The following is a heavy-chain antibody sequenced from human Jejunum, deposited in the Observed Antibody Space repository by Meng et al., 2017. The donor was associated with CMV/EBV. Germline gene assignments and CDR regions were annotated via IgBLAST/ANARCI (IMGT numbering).Heavy chain of an antibody. CDR2: IYTSGST. V-gene: IGHV4-4*07. CDR3: ARESGSYYWFDP. CDR1: AGSISGYS. Sequence: QVQLQESGPGLVKSSETLSLTCFGSAGSISGYSCSWIRQPAGKGLEWIGRIYTSGSTHYNPSLKSRLTMSVDLSNNQISLKLRSVTAADTAVYYCARESGSYYWFDPWGQGTLVTVSS. J-gene: IGHJ5*02. D-gene: IGHD1-26*01.